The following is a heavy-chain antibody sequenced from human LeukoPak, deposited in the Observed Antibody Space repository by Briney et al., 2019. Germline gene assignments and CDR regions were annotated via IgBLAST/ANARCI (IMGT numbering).Heavy chain of an antibody. CDR1: GFTFSDYW. V-gene: IGHV3-7*03. Sequence: GGSLRLSCAASGFTFSDYWMHWVRQAPGKGLEWVANIKQDGSAKYYVDSVKGRFTISRDNAKNSLFLQMNSLRAEDTAVYYCARGPLIAAAGTWWGQGTLVTVSS. CDR2: IKQDGSAK. J-gene: IGHJ4*02. D-gene: IGHD6-13*01. CDR3: ARGPLIAAAGTW.